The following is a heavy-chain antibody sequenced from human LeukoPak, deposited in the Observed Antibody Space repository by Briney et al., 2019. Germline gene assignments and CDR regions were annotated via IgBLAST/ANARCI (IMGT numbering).Heavy chain of an antibody. J-gene: IGHJ6*02. CDR1: GFTFSSYA. D-gene: IGHD3-10*01. Sequence: PGGSLRLSCAASGFTFSSYAMSWVRQAPGKGLEWVSAISGSGGSTYYADSVKGRFTISRDNSKNTLYLQMNSLRAEDTAVYYCAKPEGLWFGELLFGMDVWGQGTTVTVSS. CDR2: ISGSGGST. V-gene: IGHV3-23*01. CDR3: AKPEGLWFGELLFGMDV.